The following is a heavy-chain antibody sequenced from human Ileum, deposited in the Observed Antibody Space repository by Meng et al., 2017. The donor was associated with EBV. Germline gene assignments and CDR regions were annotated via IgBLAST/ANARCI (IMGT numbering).Heavy chain of an antibody. Sequence: QVQVKQWGAGLLKPSETLSLTCAVYGGSFTNYYWTWIRQPPGKGLEWIGEIDHSGSTKYNPSLKGRVTISLDTSNNQFSLKLNSVTAADTALYYCARYGRCSGNSFYCFDPWGQGSLVTVSS. V-gene: IGHV4-34*01. CDR2: IDHSGST. D-gene: IGHD4-23*01. CDR3: ARYGRCSGNSFYCFDP. J-gene: IGHJ5*02. CDR1: GGSFTNYY.